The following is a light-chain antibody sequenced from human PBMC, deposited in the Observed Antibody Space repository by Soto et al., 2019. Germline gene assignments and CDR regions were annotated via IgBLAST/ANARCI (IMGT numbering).Light chain of an antibody. Sequence: QSALTQPASVSGSPGQSITISCTGTSSDVGGYNYVSWYQQHPGKAPKLMIYDVSNRPSGVSNRFSGSKSVNTASLTISGLQAEDEADYYCSSYTSSSTFYVFGTGTKVTVL. V-gene: IGLV2-14*01. J-gene: IGLJ1*01. CDR3: SSYTSSSTFYV. CDR2: DVS. CDR1: SSDVGGYNY.